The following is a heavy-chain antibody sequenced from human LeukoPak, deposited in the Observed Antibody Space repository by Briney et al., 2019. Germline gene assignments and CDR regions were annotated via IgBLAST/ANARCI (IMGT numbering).Heavy chain of an antibody. V-gene: IGHV3-30*18. CDR1: GFTFSSYG. CDR2: ISYDGSYK. D-gene: IGHD1-26*01. J-gene: IGHJ4*02. CDR3: AKDGSYSGSYLPDY. Sequence: GGSLRLSCVASGFTFSSYGMHWVRQTPGKGLEWVAVISYDGSYKEYAGSVKGRFTISRDNSENTLYLQMNSLRPDDTAVYYCAKDGSYSGSYLPDYWGQGTPVTVSS.